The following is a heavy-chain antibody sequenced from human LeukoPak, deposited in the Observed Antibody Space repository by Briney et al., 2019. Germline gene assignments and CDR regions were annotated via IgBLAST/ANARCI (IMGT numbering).Heavy chain of an antibody. CDR1: GGSFSGYY. J-gene: IGHJ4*02. CDR3: ARGPLDWNYPFDY. V-gene: IGHV4-34*01. CDR2: INHSGST. D-gene: IGHD1-7*01. Sequence: PSETLSLTCAVYGGSFSGYYWSWIRQPPGKGLEWIGEINHSGSTNYNPSLKSRVTISVDTSKNQFSLKLSSVTAADTAVYYCARGPLDWNYPFDYWGQGTLVTVSS.